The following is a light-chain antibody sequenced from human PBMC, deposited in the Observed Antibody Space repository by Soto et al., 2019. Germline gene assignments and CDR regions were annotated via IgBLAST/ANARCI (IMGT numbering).Light chain of an antibody. J-gene: IGKJ5*01. Sequence: DIPMTQSPSTLSASVGDRVTITCRASQSISNWLAWYQQKPGKAPKLLIYDASSLESGVPSRFSGSGSGTEFTLTISSLQPDDFATYYCQQYNSYPITCGQGTRLGL. V-gene: IGKV1-5*01. CDR1: QSISNW. CDR3: QQYNSYPIT. CDR2: DAS.